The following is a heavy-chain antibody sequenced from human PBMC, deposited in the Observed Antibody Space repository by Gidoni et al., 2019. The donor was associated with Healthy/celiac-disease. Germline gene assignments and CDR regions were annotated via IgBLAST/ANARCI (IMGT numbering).Heavy chain of an antibody. CDR1: GGTFSRYA. V-gene: IGHV1-69*06. D-gene: IGHD3-10*01. CDR3: ARDRGDYYGSGSYYGADAFDI. J-gene: IGHJ3*02. Sequence: QVQLVQSGAEVTKPGSSVKISCKASGGTFSRYAIIWVRQAPGQGLEWMGGIITIFGTANYAQKFQGRVTITADKSTSTAYMELSSLRSEDTAVYYCARDRGDYYGSGSYYGADAFDIWGQGTMVTVSS. CDR2: IITIFGTA.